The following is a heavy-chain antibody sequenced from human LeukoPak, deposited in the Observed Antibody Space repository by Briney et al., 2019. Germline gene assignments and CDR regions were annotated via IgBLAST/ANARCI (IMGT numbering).Heavy chain of an antibody. CDR1: GFTFSSYG. CDR2: ISYDGTNK. CDR3: AKDRFSYASGNTDY. V-gene: IGHV3-30*18. Sequence: GGSLSLSCAASGFTFSSYGMHWVRPAPGKGGEWVAAISYDGTNKYYLDSVKGRFTISRDNSKNPLYLQMNRPGPEDTAVYYCAKDRFSYASGNTDYWGQGALVTVSS. J-gene: IGHJ4*02. D-gene: IGHD3-10*01.